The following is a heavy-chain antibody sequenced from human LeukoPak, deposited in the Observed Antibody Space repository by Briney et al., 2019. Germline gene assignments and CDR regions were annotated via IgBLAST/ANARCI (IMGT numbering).Heavy chain of an antibody. D-gene: IGHD1-1*01. Sequence: PGGSLRLSCAASGFTISSNYMNWVRQAPGKGLELVSVIFNSGDTYYADSVKGRFTISRDTSKNTLYLQMNSLRVDDTAVYYCARDPAPATGAFDIWGQGTMVIIS. V-gene: IGHV3-53*01. CDR2: IFNSGDT. CDR1: GFTISSNY. J-gene: IGHJ3*02. CDR3: ARDPAPATGAFDI.